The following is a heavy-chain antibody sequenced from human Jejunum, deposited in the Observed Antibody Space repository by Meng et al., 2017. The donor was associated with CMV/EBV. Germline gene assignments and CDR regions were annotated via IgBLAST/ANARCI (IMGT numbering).Heavy chain of an antibody. V-gene: IGHV3-21*02. Sequence: QLCDSGGGLVRPGGSLRLSCIGSGFTFSSYNMNWVRQAPGKGLEWVSSISSSSRYINYADSVKGRFTISRDNAKNSLYLQMNSLRVEDTAIYYCARDIDHWGQGTLVTVSS. J-gene: IGHJ5*02. CDR2: ISSSSRYI. CDR3: ARDIDH. CDR1: GFTFSSYN.